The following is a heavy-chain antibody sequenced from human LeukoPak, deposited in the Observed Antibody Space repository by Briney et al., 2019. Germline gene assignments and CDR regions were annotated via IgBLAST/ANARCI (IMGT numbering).Heavy chain of an antibody. V-gene: IGHV4-39*01. CDR2: IYYSGST. CDR1: GGSITGGSYY. CDR3: ARPWTTVTTGFYY. J-gene: IGHJ4*02. D-gene: IGHD4-17*01. Sequence: PSETLSLTCTVSGGSITGGSYYWAWIRQPPGKGLEWIGSIYYSGSTYYNPSLKSRVTISVDTSKNQFSLKLSSVTAADTAVYYCARPWTTVTTGFYYWGQGTLVTVSS.